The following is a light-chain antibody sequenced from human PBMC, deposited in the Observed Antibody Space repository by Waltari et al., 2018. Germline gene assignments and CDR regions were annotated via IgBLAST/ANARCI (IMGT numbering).Light chain of an antibody. Sequence: QSVLTQPPSASGTPGQRVTISCSGRSSNIGGNTVAWYQQVPGAAPKLLIYIGNGRPSGVPDRFSGSKSGISASLAISGLQSEDEALYYCAAWDDSLSGVVFGGGTKLTVL. CDR2: IGN. V-gene: IGLV1-44*01. CDR1: SSNIGGNT. J-gene: IGLJ2*01. CDR3: AAWDDSLSGVV.